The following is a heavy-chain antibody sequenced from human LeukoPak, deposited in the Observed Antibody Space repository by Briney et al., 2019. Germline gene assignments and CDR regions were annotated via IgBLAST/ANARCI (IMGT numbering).Heavy chain of an antibody. CDR1: GYTFTGYY. Sequence: ASVKVSCKASGYTFTGYYMHWVRQAPGQGLEWMGWINPNSSGTNYAQKFQGRVTMTRDTSISTAYMELSRLRSDDTAVYYCARGNPKTFDSSWYGGDWFDPWGQGTLVTVSS. V-gene: IGHV1-2*02. J-gene: IGHJ5*02. CDR2: INPNSSGT. CDR3: ARGNPKTFDSSWYGGDWFDP. D-gene: IGHD6-13*01.